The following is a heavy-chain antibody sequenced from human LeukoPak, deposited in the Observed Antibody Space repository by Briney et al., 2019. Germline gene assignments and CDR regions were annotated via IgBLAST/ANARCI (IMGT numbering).Heavy chain of an antibody. V-gene: IGHV1-24*01. CDR2: FDPEDGET. CDR3: ATMLSGSNPGELYLDY. CDR1: GYTLTELS. D-gene: IGHD1-26*01. Sequence: ASVKVSCKVSGYTLTELSMHRVRQAPGKGLEWMGGFDPEDGETIYAQKFQGRVTMTEDTSTDTAYMELSSLRSEDTAVYYCATMLSGSNPGELYLDYWGQGTLVTVSS. J-gene: IGHJ4*02.